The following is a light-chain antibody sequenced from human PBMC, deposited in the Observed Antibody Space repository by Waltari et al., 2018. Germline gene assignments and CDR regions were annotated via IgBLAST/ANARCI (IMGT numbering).Light chain of an antibody. V-gene: IGLV2-8*01. CDR2: ASP. CDR3: GSYTGGNNLVV. J-gene: IGLJ2*01. CDR1: SSDIGYYNY. Sequence: QSALTQPPSASGSPGQSVTISCTGTSSDIGYYNYVSWYHQHPGKAPKLMIYASPRRPAGVPDRFSGSKSGNTASLTVSGLQAEDEADYFCGSYTGGNNLVVFGGGTKLTVL.